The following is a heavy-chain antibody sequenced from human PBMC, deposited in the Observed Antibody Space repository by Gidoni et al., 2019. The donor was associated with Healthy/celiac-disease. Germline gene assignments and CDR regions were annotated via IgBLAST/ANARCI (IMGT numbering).Heavy chain of an antibody. CDR2: ISGSGGST. CDR1: GFTFSSYA. CDR3: AKDLKLWFRELDYFDY. Sequence: EVQLLESGGGLVQPGGSLRLSCAASGFTFSSYAMSWVRQAPGKGLEGVSAISGSGGSTYYADSVKGRFTISRDNSKNTLYLQMNSLRAEDTAVYYCAKDLKLWFRELDYFDYWGQGTLVTVSS. J-gene: IGHJ4*02. V-gene: IGHV3-23*01. D-gene: IGHD3-10*01.